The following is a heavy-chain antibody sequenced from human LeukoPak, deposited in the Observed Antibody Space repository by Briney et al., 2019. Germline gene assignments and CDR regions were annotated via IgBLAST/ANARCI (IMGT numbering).Heavy chain of an antibody. CDR3: ARAWGDYGDPHFDY. J-gene: IGHJ4*02. Sequence: SETLSLTCAVSGGSISSYYWSWIRQPPGKGLEWIGYIYYTGSTNYNPSLKSRVTISVDTSKSQFSLKLSSVTAADTAVYYCARAWGDYGDPHFDYWGQGTLVIVSS. CDR1: GGSISSYY. CDR2: IYYTGST. V-gene: IGHV4-59*12. D-gene: IGHD4-17*01.